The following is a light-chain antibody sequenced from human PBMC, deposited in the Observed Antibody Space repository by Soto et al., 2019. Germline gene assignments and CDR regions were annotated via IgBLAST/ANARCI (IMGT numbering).Light chain of an antibody. J-gene: IGLJ1*01. CDR1: NIGSKS. CDR2: NDR. Sequence: SYELTQPPSVSVAPGQTARITCGGDNIGSKSVHWYQQKPGQAPVLAVYNDRDRPSGIPERFSGSNSGNTATLTISRVEAGYEAEYYCQLWVSSSHHFYAFGTGTKLTVL. CDR3: QLWVSSSHHFYA. V-gene: IGLV3-21*02.